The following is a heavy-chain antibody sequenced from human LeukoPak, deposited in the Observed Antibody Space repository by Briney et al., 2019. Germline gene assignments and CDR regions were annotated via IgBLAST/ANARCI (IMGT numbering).Heavy chain of an antibody. Sequence: GGSLRLSCAASGFTVGSNHMSWVRQAPGKGLEWVSVIYSGGSTYYADSVKGRFTISRDNSKNTLYLQMNSLRAEDTAVYYCASAVAGTVTLSYWGQGTLVTVSS. V-gene: IGHV3-53*01. CDR3: ASAVAGTVTLSY. CDR2: IYSGGST. CDR1: GFTVGSNH. D-gene: IGHD4-17*01. J-gene: IGHJ4*02.